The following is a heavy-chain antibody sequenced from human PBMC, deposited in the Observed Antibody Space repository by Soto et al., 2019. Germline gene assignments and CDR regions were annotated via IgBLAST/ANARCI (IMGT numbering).Heavy chain of an antibody. V-gene: IGHV6-1*01. CDR1: GDSVSSNTAA. CDR3: ARGSRSIAARTYFDY. J-gene: IGHJ4*02. Sequence: SQSLSLTCGTSGDSVSSNTAAWNWIRQYPSRGLEWLGRTYYRSKWYNDYAVSVKSRITINPDTSKNQFSLQLNSMTPEDTAVYYCARGSRSIAARTYFDYWGQGTLVTVSS. CDR2: TYYRSKWYN. D-gene: IGHD6-6*01.